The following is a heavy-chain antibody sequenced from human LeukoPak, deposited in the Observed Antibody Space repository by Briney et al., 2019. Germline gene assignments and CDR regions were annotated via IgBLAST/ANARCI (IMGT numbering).Heavy chain of an antibody. J-gene: IGHJ4*02. CDR1: GFTFSSYS. CDR2: IGSSVSTR. CDR3: AREGSDFWSGYSKGYFDY. D-gene: IGHD3-3*01. Sequence: GGSLRLSCAVYGFTFSSYSMNWVRRAPGKGLEWVSYIGSSVSTRYYADSVKGRFTISRDNGKHSLYLQMNSLRAEDTAVYYCAREGSDFWSGYSKGYFDYWGQGTLVTVSS. V-gene: IGHV3-48*01.